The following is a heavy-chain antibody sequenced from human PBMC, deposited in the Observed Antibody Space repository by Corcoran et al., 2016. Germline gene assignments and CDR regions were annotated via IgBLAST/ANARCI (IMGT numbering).Heavy chain of an antibody. Sequence: QVQLVQSGAEVQKPGSSVKVSCKAYGGTFSSYAISWVRQAPGQGLEWMGGILPLFGTANYAQKFQGRVTINADESTSTAYMELRSLRSEDTAVDYCARAIPSYYDSRGHIYGMDVWGQGTTVTVSS. D-gene: IGHD3-22*01. J-gene: IGHJ6*02. CDR2: ILPLFGTA. CDR1: GGTFSSYA. CDR3: ARAIPSYYDSRGHIYGMDV. V-gene: IGHV1-69*01.